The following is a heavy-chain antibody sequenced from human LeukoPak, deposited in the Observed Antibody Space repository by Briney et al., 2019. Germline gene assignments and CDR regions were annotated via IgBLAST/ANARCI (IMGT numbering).Heavy chain of an antibody. D-gene: IGHD2-21*02. CDR3: AKESEYCGGDCIYYMDV. CDR2: IYYSGST. Sequence: SETLSLTCTVSGGSISSYYWSWIRQPPGKGLEWIGYIYYSGSTNYNPSLKSRVTISVDTSKNQFSLKLSSVTAADTAVYYCAKESEYCGGDCIYYMDVWGKGTTVTVSS. CDR1: GGSISSYY. J-gene: IGHJ6*03. V-gene: IGHV4-59*01.